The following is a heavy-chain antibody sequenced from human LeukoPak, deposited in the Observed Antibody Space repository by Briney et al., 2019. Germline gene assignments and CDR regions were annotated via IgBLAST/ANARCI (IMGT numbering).Heavy chain of an antibody. CDR1: GGSISSYY. CDR3: ARGPSESPDYFDY. CDR2: IYYSGST. J-gene: IGHJ4*02. Sequence: SETLSLTCTVSGGSISSYYLSWIRQPPGKGLEWIGYIYYSGSTNYNPALTSRVTISVDTSKNQFSLKLSSVTAADTAVYYCARGPSESPDYFDYWGQGTLVTVSS. V-gene: IGHV4-59*12.